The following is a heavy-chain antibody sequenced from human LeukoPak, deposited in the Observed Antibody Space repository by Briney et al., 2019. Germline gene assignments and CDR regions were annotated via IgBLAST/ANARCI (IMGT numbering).Heavy chain of an antibody. V-gene: IGHV4-59*11. CDR3: AGENYGGTSGFDY. D-gene: IGHD4-23*01. CDR1: GASMNTHY. Sequence: SETLSLTCAVSGASMNTHYWSWIRQPPGKGLEWIGYMLDTVTTKDNPSLKSRFTLSADTSKNQFSLRLTSVTAADTAVYYCAGENYGGTSGFDYWGQGTLVTVSS. J-gene: IGHJ4*02. CDR2: MLDTVTT.